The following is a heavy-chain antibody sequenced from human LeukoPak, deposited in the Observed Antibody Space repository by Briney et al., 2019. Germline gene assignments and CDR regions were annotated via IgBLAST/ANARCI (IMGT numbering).Heavy chain of an antibody. CDR3: ARALWSGYYQYYFDY. V-gene: IGHV3-11*01. CDR1: GFTFSDCY. CDR2: ISSSGSTI. J-gene: IGHJ4*02. D-gene: IGHD3-3*01. Sequence: PGGSLRLSCAASGFTFSDCYMSWIRQAPGKGLEWVSYISSSGSTIYYADSVKGRFTISRDNAKNSLYLQMNSLRAEDTAVYYCARALWSGYYQYYFDYWGQGTLVTVSS.